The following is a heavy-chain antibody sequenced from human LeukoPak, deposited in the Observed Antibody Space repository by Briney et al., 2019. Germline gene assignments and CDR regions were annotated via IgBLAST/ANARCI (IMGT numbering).Heavy chain of an antibody. J-gene: IGHJ4*02. V-gene: IGHV4-61*02. CDR1: GGSISSGSYY. D-gene: IGHD3-3*01. CDR3: GRVDFWSGYLDY. Sequence: SQTLSLTCTVAGGSISSGSYYWSRIRQPAGKGLEWIGRIYTSGSTNYNPSLKSRVTISVDTSKNQFSLKLSSVTAADTAVYFCGRVDFWSGYLDYWGQGTLVTVSS. CDR2: IYTSGST.